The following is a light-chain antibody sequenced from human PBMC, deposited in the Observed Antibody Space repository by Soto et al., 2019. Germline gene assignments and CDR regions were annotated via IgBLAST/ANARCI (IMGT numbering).Light chain of an antibody. J-gene: IGKJ1*01. CDR2: AAS. Sequence: DIQMSQSPSSLSASVGDRVTITCQASQDISNYLNWYQQKPGKAPNLLIYAASGLPSGVPSRFSGSGSGTKFTLTIASLQPDDFATYYCQQYGSYSPTFGQGTQV. V-gene: IGKV1-16*01. CDR1: QDISNY. CDR3: QQYGSYSPT.